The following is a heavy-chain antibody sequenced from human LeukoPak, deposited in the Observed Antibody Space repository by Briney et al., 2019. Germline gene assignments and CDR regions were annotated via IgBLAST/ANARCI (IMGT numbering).Heavy chain of an antibody. CDR3: ANCELEEWELLSFDY. J-gene: IGHJ4*02. CDR2: IRYDGSNK. D-gene: IGHD1-26*01. V-gene: IGHV3-30*02. CDR1: GFTFSSYG. Sequence: GGSLRLSCAASGFTFSSYGMHWVRQAPGKGLEWVAFIRYDGSNKYYADSVKGRFTISRDNSKNTLYLQINSLRAEDTAVYYCANCELEEWELLSFDYWGQGTLVTVSS.